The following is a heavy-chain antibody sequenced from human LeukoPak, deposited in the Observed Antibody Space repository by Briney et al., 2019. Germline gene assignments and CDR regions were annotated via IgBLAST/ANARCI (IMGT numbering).Heavy chain of an antibody. CDR1: GFTFSSYG. D-gene: IGHD3-10*01. CDR3: ARAYGSYYYYGMDV. Sequence: GRPLRLSCAASGFTFSSYGMHWVRQAPGKGLEWVAVISYDGSNKYYADSVKGRFTISRDNSKNTLYLQMNSLRAEDTAVYYCARAYGSYYYYGMDVWGQGTTVTVSS. V-gene: IGHV3-30*03. J-gene: IGHJ6*02. CDR2: ISYDGSNK.